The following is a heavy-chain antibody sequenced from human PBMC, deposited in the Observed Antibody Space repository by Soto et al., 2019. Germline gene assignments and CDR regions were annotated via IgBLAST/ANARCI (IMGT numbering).Heavy chain of an antibody. CDR2: ISYDGSNK. Sequence: QVQLVESGGGVVQPGRSLRLSCAASGFTFSSYGMHWVRQAPGKGLEWVAVISYDGSNKYYADSVKGRFTISRDNTKNTLYLQMNSLRAEDTAVYYCAKDRVGYGPKYYSYGMDVWGQGTTVTVSS. D-gene: IGHD5-18*01. V-gene: IGHV3-30*18. CDR3: AKDRVGYGPKYYSYGMDV. CDR1: GFTFSSYG. J-gene: IGHJ6*02.